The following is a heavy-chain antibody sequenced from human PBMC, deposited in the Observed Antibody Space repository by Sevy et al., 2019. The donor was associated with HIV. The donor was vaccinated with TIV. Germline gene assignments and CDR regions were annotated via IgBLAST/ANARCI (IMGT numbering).Heavy chain of an antibody. D-gene: IGHD6-19*01. V-gene: IGHV1-69*10. Sequence: ASVKVSCKASGGTFSSYAISWVRQALGQGLEWMGGIIPILGIANYAQKFQGRVTITADKSTSTAYMELSSLRSEDTAVYYCARHAPLRIAVAGYFDYWGQGTLVTVSS. J-gene: IGHJ4*02. CDR2: IIPILGIA. CDR1: GGTFSSYA. CDR3: ARHAPLRIAVAGYFDY.